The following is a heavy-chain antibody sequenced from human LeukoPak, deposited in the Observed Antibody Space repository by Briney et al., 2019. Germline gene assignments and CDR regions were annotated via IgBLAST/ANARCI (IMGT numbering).Heavy chain of an antibody. Sequence: ASVKVSCKASGYTFTSYGISWVRQAPGQGLEWMGWISAYNGNTNYAQKLQGRVTMTTDTSTSTAYMELRSLRSDDTAVYYCARDGIPGSGYYLHRAYMDVWGKGTTVTISS. CDR2: ISAYNGNT. V-gene: IGHV1-18*01. D-gene: IGHD3-3*01. J-gene: IGHJ6*03. CDR1: GYTFTSYG. CDR3: ARDGIPGSGYYLHRAYMDV.